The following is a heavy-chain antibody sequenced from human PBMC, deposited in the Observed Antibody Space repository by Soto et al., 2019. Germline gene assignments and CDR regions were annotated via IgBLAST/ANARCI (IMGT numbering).Heavy chain of an antibody. V-gene: IGHV1-18*04. CDR3: ARGHFDFWSGYPIEY. CDR2: VSTYNGDT. Sequence: GASVKFSCKASGYTFSNYGICWLRQAPGQGLEWLGWVSTYNGDTNYAQKFHDRVTMTTHTSTNTASMELRSLKSDDTAVYYCARGHFDFWSGYPIEYWGQGTSVTVSS. CDR1: GYTFSNYG. J-gene: IGHJ4*02. D-gene: IGHD3-3*01.